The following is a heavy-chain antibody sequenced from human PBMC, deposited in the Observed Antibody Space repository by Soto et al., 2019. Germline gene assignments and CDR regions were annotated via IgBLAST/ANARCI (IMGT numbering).Heavy chain of an antibody. V-gene: IGHV1-69*12. CDR1: GGTLSSYA. J-gene: IGHJ6*02. CDR2: IISIFGTA. Sequence: QVQLVQSGAEVKKPGSSVKVSCKASGGTLSSYAISWVRQAPGQGLQWMGGIISIFGTADYAQKFQGRVTITADESTSTAYMELSSLRSEDTAVYYCASHSGSSPEGRYYYGMDVWGQGTTVTVSS. D-gene: IGHD1-26*01. CDR3: ASHSGSSPEGRYYYGMDV.